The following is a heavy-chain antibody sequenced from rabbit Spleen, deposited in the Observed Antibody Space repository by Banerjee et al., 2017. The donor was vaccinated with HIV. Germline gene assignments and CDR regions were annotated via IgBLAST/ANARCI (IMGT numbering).Heavy chain of an antibody. D-gene: IGHD4-1*01. J-gene: IGHJ4*01. CDR2: IEPIFGNT. Sequence: QEQLVESGGGLVQPGGSLKLSCNASGFDFSNYGVSWVRQAPGKGLEWIGYIEPIFGNTYYASWVNGRFTISSHNAQNTLFLQLSSLTAADTATYFCARDTDHRSGCDLWGPGTLVTVS. V-gene: IGHV1S47*01. CDR3: ARDTDHRSGCDL. CDR1: GFDFSNYG.